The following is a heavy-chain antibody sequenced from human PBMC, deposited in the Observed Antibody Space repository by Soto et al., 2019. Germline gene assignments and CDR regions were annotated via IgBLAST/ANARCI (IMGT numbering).Heavy chain of an antibody. CDR3: AKGREQQLVRIGLDV. CDR1: GFTFSRYV. D-gene: IGHD6-13*01. J-gene: IGHJ6*02. V-gene: IGHV3-30*18. CDR2: ISYDESNQ. Sequence: QVQLVESGGGVVQPGRSLRLSCAASGFTFSRYVIHWVRQAPGKGLEWVAVISYDESNQYYADSVTGRFTISRDNSKNTLYLQMNSLRVEDTAVYYCAKGREQQLVRIGLDVWGQGTTVTVSS.